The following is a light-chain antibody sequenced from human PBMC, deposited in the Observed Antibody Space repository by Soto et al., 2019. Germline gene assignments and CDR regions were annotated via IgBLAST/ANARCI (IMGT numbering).Light chain of an antibody. CDR1: SSNIGAGYD. Sequence: QSVLTQPPSVSGAPGQRVTISCTGTSSNIGAGYDVHWYQHLPGTAPKLLIYGNTIRPSGVPDRFSGSKSGTSASLAITRLQDEDEADYYCQSYDRSLRGYVFGTGSKVTVL. CDR2: GNT. J-gene: IGLJ1*01. CDR3: QSYDRSLRGYV. V-gene: IGLV1-40*01.